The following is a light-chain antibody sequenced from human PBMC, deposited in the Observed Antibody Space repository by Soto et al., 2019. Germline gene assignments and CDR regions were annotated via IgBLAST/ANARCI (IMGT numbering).Light chain of an antibody. J-gene: IGKJ1*01. CDR3: QQYGNSLQT. Sequence: EIVLTHSPGTLSLSPGERVTLSCRASQSVNSSYLAWYQHKPGQAPRLLIYGASTRATGIPDRFSGSGSGRGLALGAARLEPGDFAVYYCQQYGNSLQTFGQGTKVDIK. CDR2: GAS. CDR1: QSVNSSY. V-gene: IGKV3-20*01.